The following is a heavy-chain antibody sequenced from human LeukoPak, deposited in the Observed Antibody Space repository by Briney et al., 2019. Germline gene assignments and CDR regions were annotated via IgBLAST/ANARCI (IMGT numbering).Heavy chain of an antibody. J-gene: IGHJ6*02. CDR1: GYTFTSYG. V-gene: IGHV1-18*01. D-gene: IGHD3-10*01. CDR3: ARRPGSNSPTDPDV. CDR2: ISAYNGNT. Sequence: GASVKVSCKASGYTFTSYGISWVRQAPGQGLEWMGWISAYNGNTNYAQKLQGRVTMTTDTSTSTAYMELSSLRSEDTAVYYCARRPGSNSPTDPDVWGQGTTVTVSS.